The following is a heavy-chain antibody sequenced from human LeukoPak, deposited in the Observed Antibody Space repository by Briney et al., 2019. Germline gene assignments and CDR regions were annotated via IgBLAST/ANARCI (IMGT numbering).Heavy chain of an antibody. J-gene: IGHJ4*02. V-gene: IGHV3-23*01. CDR2: ISGRGGST. Sequence: GGSLRLSCAASGFTFSSYAMSWVRQAPGKGLEWVSAISGRGGSTYYADSVKGRFTISRDNSKNTLYLQMNSLRAEDTAVYYCAKAPGYSYGPPVDYWGQGTLVTVSS. CDR3: AKAPGYSYGPPVDY. D-gene: IGHD5-18*01. CDR1: GFTFSSYA.